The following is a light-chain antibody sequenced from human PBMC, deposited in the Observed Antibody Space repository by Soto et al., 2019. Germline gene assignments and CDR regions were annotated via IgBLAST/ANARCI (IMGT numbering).Light chain of an antibody. Sequence: DIQMTQSPSTLSAFVGDRVTITCRASQSISSWLAWYQQKPGKAPNLLIYKASNLESGVPSRFSGSGSGTDFTITINSLQPDDFATYYCQQYISYPLTFGGGSRVEIK. CDR3: QQYISYPLT. CDR1: QSISSW. CDR2: KAS. V-gene: IGKV1-5*03. J-gene: IGKJ4*01.